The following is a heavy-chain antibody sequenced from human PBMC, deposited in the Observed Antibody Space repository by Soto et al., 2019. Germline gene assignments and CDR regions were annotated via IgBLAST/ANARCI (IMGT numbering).Heavy chain of an antibody. CDR3: AGPWGRGWRPLDY. J-gene: IGHJ4*02. V-gene: IGHV4-39*01. D-gene: IGHD6-19*01. CDR1: GGSISSSSYY. Sequence: SETLSLTCTVSGGSISSSSYYWGWIRQPPGKGLEWIGNIYYSGRTYYNPSLKSRVTISVDTSKNQVSLKLSSVIAADTAVYYCAGPWGRGWRPLDYWGQGTLVTVSS. CDR2: IYYSGRT.